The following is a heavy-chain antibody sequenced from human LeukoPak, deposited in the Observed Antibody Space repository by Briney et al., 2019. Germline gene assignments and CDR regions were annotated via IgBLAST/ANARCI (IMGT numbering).Heavy chain of an antibody. CDR3: ATGGNSGLEY. CDR1: GFTFSSYA. CDR2: ISGSGGST. Sequence: GGSLRLSCAASGFTFSSYAMSWVRQAPGKGLEWVSDISGSGGSTYYADSVKGRFTISRDKAKNTVYLDMNSLRAEDTAVYYCATGGNSGLEYWGQGTLVTVS. J-gene: IGHJ4*02. D-gene: IGHD4-23*01. V-gene: IGHV3-23*01.